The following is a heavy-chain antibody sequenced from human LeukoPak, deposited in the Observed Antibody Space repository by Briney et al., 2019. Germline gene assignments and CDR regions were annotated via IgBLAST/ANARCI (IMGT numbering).Heavy chain of an antibody. V-gene: IGHV4-61*01. J-gene: IGHJ4*02. CDR2: IYYSGST. CDR1: GASVSSVFYY. CDR3: ARNYYDSTGYLPSLFDY. D-gene: IGHD3-22*01. Sequence: SETLSLTCTVSGASVSSVFYYWSWVRQPPGRGLEWIGYIYYSGSTNYNPSLKSRVTILVDTSKNQFSLRLSSVTAADTAVYYCARNYYDSTGYLPSLFDYWGQGTLVTVSS.